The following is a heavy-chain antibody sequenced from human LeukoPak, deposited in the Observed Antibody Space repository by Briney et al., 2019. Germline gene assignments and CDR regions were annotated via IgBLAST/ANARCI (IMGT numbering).Heavy chain of an antibody. Sequence: ASVKVSCKASGYTFTIHYLHWLRQAPGQGLEWMGWIKPDSGATNFAQNFQGRVTMTSDTSINTAYMELSSLTSDDTGMYYCARDHDYGPDYWGQGTLVTVSA. CDR2: IKPDSGAT. J-gene: IGHJ4*02. CDR1: GYTFTIHY. D-gene: IGHD4/OR15-4a*01. V-gene: IGHV1-2*02. CDR3: ARDHDYGPDY.